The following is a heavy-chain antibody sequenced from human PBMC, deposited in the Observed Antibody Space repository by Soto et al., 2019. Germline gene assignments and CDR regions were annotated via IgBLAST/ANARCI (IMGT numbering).Heavy chain of an antibody. CDR3: ARVGHITNYGMAV. Sequence: QVQLVQSGAEVKKPGSSVKVSCEASGGTFSSYPINWVRQAPGQGLEWMGGIIPFFGTSSYAQKFQGRVTITADDSTSTAYMELRSLRSEDTAVYYCARVGHITNYGMAVWGQGTTVTVSS. CDR1: GGTFSSYP. D-gene: IGHD1-26*01. V-gene: IGHV1-69*01. J-gene: IGHJ6*02. CDR2: IIPFFGTS.